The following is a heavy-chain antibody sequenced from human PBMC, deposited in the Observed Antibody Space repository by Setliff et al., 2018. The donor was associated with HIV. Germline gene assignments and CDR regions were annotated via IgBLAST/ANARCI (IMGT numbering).Heavy chain of an antibody. V-gene: IGHV1-18*01. CDR3: ATSGFYDILTGPTPGVFDI. CDR2: ISAYNGNT. D-gene: IGHD3-9*01. J-gene: IGHJ3*02. CDR1: GYTFTSYG. Sequence: ASVKVSCKSSGYTFTSYGISWVRQAPGQGLEWMGWISAYNGNTNYAQKLQGRVTMTEDTATETAYMELSSLRSEDTAMYYCATSGFYDILTGPTPGVFDIWGQGTTVTVSS.